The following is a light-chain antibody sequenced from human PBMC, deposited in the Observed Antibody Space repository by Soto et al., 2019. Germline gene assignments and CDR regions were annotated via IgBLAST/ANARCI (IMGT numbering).Light chain of an antibody. CDR3: QQYGSSPIT. CDR1: QSVGGSS. Sequence: ETVLTQSPGTLSLSPGERATVSCRASQSVGGSSLAWYQQRPGQAPRLLIYDTSKRATGIPDRFSGSGSGTDFTLTISRLEPEDVAVYYCQQYGSSPITLGQGTRLEIK. J-gene: IGKJ5*01. CDR2: DTS. V-gene: IGKV3-20*01.